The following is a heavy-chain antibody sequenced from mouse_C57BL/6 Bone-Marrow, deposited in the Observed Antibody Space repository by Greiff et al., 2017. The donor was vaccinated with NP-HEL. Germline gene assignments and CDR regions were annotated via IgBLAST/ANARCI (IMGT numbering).Heavy chain of an antibody. CDR2: ISSGGSYT. J-gene: IGHJ1*03. D-gene: IGHD2-3*01. V-gene: IGHV5-6*01. CDR1: GFTFSSYG. Sequence: EVQLVESGGDLVKPGGSLKLSCAASGFTFSSYGMSWVRQTPDKRLEWVATISSGGSYTYYPASVKGRFTISRDNAKNTLYLQMSSLKSEDTAMYYCARHGGWLPYWYFDVWGTGTTVTVSS. CDR3: ARHGGWLPYWYFDV.